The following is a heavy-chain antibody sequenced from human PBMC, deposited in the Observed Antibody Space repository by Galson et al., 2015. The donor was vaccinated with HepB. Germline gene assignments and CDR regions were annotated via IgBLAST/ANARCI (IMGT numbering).Heavy chain of an antibody. V-gene: IGHV3-7*03. D-gene: IGHD6-19*01. CDR1: GFTFSSYW. CDR3: ARDDYYSSLDAFDI. J-gene: IGHJ3*02. Sequence: SLRLSCAASGFTFSSYWMSWVRQAPGKGLEWVANIKQDGSEKYYVDSVKGRFTISRDNAKNSLYLQMNSLRAEDTAVYYCARDDYYSSLDAFDIWGQGTMVTVSS. CDR2: IKQDGSEK.